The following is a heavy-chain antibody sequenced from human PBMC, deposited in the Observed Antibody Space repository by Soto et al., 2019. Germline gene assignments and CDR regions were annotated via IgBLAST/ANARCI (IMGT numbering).Heavy chain of an antibody. D-gene: IGHD4-17*01. CDR2: IYYSGST. Sequence: ASVTLSLTCTVSGGSISSGGYYWSWIRQHPWKGLEWIGYIYYSGSTYYNPSLKSRVTISIDTSKNQFSLKLSSVNAADTAVYYCASAHDYGDLTRGFDYWGQGTLVTVSS. CDR1: GGSISSGGYY. J-gene: IGHJ4*02. CDR3: ASAHDYGDLTRGFDY. V-gene: IGHV4-39*01.